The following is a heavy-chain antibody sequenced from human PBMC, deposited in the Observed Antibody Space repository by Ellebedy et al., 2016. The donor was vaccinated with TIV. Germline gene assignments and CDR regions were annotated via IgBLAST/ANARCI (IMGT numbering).Heavy chain of an antibody. CDR3: AKDFTGSGRFFDS. Sequence: PGGSLRLSCAASGLTFSNYAMSWVRQAPGKGLEWVSVISGRGGNTYYADSVRCRFTISRDNSKSTLYLQMNSLRGEDTALYYCAKDFTGSGRFFDSWGQGTLVTVSS. V-gene: IGHV3-23*01. J-gene: IGHJ4*02. D-gene: IGHD3-10*01. CDR2: ISGRGGNT. CDR1: GLTFSNYA.